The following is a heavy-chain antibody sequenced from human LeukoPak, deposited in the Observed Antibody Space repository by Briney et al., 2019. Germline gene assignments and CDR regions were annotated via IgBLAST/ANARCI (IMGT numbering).Heavy chain of an antibody. Sequence: GASVKVSCKASGGTFSSYAISWVRQAPGQGLEWMGGIIPIFGTANYAQKFQGRVTITTDESTSTAYMELSSLRSEDTAVYYCARSIFYGDYAPSYYFDYWGQGTLVTVSS. V-gene: IGHV1-69*05. D-gene: IGHD4-17*01. CDR1: GGTFSSYA. CDR2: IIPIFGTA. CDR3: ARSIFYGDYAPSYYFDY. J-gene: IGHJ4*02.